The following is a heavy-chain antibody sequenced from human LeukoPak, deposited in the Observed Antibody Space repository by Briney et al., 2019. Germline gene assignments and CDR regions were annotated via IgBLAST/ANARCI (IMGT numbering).Heavy chain of an antibody. Sequence: SGTLSLTCAVSGGSISSSNWWGWVRQPPGKGLEWIGEIYHSGSTNYNPSLKSRVTISVDTSKNQFSLKLSSVTAADTAVYYCARAVRGAKNQFIYRYCYYMDVWGKGTTVTVSS. CDR1: GGSISSSNW. V-gene: IGHV4-4*02. J-gene: IGHJ6*03. CDR3: ARAVRGAKNQFIYRYCYYMDV. CDR2: IYHSGST. D-gene: IGHD3-10*01.